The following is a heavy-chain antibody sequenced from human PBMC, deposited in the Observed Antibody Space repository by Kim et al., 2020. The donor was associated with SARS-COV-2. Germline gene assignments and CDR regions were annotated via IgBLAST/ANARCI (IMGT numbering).Heavy chain of an antibody. D-gene: IGHD1-7*01. CDR1: GFTFSSYS. V-gene: IGHV3-48*02. CDR2: ISSSSSTI. J-gene: IGHJ4*02. Sequence: GGSLRLSSAASGFTFSSYSMNWVRQAPGKGLEWVSYISSSSSTIYYADSVKGRFTISRDNAKNSLYLQMNSLRDEDTAVYYCARRLELRLWAPFDYWGQGTLVTVSS. CDR3: ARRLELRLWAPFDY.